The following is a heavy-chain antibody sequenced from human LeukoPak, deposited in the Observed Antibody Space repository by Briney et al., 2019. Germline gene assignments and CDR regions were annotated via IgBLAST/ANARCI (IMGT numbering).Heavy chain of an antibody. Sequence: GGSLRLSCAASGFTVSTNYMSWVRQAPGKGLEWVSVIYSGGSTYYADSVKGRFTISRDISKNTLYLQMNSLRAEDTAVYYCARDPTAYCSGGSCFGDYWGQGTLVTVSS. D-gene: IGHD2-15*01. CDR1: GFTVSTNY. J-gene: IGHJ4*02. V-gene: IGHV3-66*01. CDR2: IYSGGST. CDR3: ARDPTAYCSGGSCFGDY.